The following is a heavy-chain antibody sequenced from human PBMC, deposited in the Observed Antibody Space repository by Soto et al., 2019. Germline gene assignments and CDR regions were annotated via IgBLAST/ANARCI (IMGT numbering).Heavy chain of an antibody. V-gene: IGHV4-59*08. Sequence: SETLSLTFTVSGGSISSYNWIWIRQPPGKGLEWIGYIYYSGSTNYNPSLKSRVTISVDTSKNQFSLKLSSVTAADTAVYYCARQGGDTAYNWFDPWGQGTLVTVSS. D-gene: IGHD5-18*01. CDR2: IYYSGST. CDR1: GGSISSYN. CDR3: ARQGGDTAYNWFDP. J-gene: IGHJ5*02.